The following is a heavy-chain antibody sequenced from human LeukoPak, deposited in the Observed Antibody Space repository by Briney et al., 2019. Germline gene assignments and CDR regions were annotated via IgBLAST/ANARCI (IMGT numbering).Heavy chain of an antibody. D-gene: IGHD3-10*01. V-gene: IGHV1-2*02. Sequence: AASVKVSCKASGYTFTGYYMHWGRQALGHGLEWMGRINPNSGGTDYAQKFQGRVTITRDTYISTAYMELSGLRSADTAVYYCARVTGATGDWGQGPLVTVSS. CDR1: GYTFTGYY. J-gene: IGHJ4*02. CDR2: INPNSGGT. CDR3: ARVTGATGD.